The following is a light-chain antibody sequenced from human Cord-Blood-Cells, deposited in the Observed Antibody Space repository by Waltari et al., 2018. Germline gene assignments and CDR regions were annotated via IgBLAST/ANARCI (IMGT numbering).Light chain of an antibody. CDR1: SLRSYY. Sequence: SSELTQDPAVSVALGQTVRITCQGDSLRSYYASWYQQKPGQAPVLVIYGKNNRPSGIPDRVSGSRSGNTASLTITGAQAEDEADYYCNSRDSSGNHPVFGGGTKLTVL. CDR3: NSRDSSGNHPV. J-gene: IGLJ2*01. V-gene: IGLV3-19*01. CDR2: GKN.